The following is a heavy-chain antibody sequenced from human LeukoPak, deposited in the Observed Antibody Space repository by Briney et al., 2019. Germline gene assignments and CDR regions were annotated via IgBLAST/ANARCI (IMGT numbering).Heavy chain of an antibody. CDR3: ARGRGPYGWFDP. D-gene: IGHD3-10*01. Sequence: GGSLRLSCAASGFSSNSYWMHRARQAPGKGLVWVARINGDGSSINYADSVKGRFTISRDNAKNTLYLQMNSLRVEDTAVYYCARGRGPYGWFDPWGQGTLVTVSS. CDR2: INGDGSSI. J-gene: IGHJ5*02. V-gene: IGHV3-74*01. CDR1: GFSSNSYW.